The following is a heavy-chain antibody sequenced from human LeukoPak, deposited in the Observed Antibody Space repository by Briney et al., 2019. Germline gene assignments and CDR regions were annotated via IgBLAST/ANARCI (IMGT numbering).Heavy chain of an antibody. Sequence: ASVKVSCKASGYSFADYYMHLVRQAPGQGLEWMGWIKPNSGDTRSAQKFQGRVTMTRDTSISTAYMELSSLRYDDTAVYYCATNILVRDIINWFDPWGQGTLVTVPS. V-gene: IGHV1-2*02. CDR1: GYSFADYY. D-gene: IGHD3-10*01. CDR2: IKPNSGDT. CDR3: ATNILVRDIINWFDP. J-gene: IGHJ5*02.